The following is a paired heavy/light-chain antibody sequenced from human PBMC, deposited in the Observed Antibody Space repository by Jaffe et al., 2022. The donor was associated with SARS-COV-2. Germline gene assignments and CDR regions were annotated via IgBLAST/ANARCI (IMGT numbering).Light chain of an antibody. CDR1: QSVSSSY. Sequence: EIVLTQSPGTLSLSPGERATLSCRASQSVSSSYLAWYQQKPGQAPRLLIYGASSRATGIPDRFSGSGSGTDFTLTISRLEPEDFAVYYCQQYGSSPPFTFGQGTKLEIK. J-gene: IGKJ2*01. V-gene: IGKV3-20*01. CDR2: GAS. CDR3: QQYGSSPPFT.
Heavy chain of an antibody. D-gene: IGHD3-10*01. CDR3: ARLRRGVGYFDY. V-gene: IGHV4-61*08. J-gene: IGHJ4*02. CDR2: IYYTGST. Sequence: QVLLQESGPGLVKPSETLSLTCTVSGGIVSSGGYYWSWVRQPPGKGLEWIGYIYYTGSTNYKSSLESRVTISLDTSRNQFSLKLSSVTAADTAVYYCARLRRGVGYFDYWGQGTLVTVSS. CDR1: GGIVSSGGYY.